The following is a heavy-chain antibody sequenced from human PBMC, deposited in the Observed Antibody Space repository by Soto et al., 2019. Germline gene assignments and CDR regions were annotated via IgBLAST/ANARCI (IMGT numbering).Heavy chain of an antibody. CDR2: INHSGST. CDR1: GGSFSGYY. Sequence: SETLSLTCAVYGGSFSGYYWSWIRQPPGKGLEWIGEINHSGSTNYNPSLKSRVTISVDTSKNQFSLKLSSVTAADTAVYYCRVDMWSYGLGMDVWGQGTTVTSP. J-gene: IGHJ6*02. D-gene: IGHD3-10*01. V-gene: IGHV4-34*01. CDR3: RVDMWSYGLGMDV.